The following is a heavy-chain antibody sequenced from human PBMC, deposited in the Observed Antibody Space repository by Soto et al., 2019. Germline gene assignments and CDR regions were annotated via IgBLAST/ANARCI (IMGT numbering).Heavy chain of an antibody. V-gene: IGHV4-59*01. CDR3: ATYDSTGKFDY. CDR2: IYCSGST. CDR1: GGSILSYY. J-gene: IGHJ4*02. D-gene: IGHD3-22*01. Sequence: SETLSLTCAVSGGSILSYYWSWVRQPPGKELEYIGHIYCSGSTTYNPSLKSRVTISVDTSKEQFSLKLTSVTAADTAVYYCATYDSTGKFDYWGEGTLVTVAS.